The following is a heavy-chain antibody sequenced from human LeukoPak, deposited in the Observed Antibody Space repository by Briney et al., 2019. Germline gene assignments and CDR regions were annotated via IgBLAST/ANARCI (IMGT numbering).Heavy chain of an antibody. Sequence: GGSLRLSCAASGFTFSSYWMSWVRQAPGKGLEWVANIKQDGSEIYYVDSVKGRFTISRDNAKNSLYLQMNSLRAEDTAVYYCARLVVVRSFDYWGQGTLVTVSS. CDR3: ARLVVVRSFDY. D-gene: IGHD3-22*01. J-gene: IGHJ4*02. CDR2: IKQDGSEI. CDR1: GFTFSSYW. V-gene: IGHV3-7*01.